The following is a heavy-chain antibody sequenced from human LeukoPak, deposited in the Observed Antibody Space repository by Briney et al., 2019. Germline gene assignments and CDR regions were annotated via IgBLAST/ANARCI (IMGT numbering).Heavy chain of an antibody. V-gene: IGHV4-39*01. CDR3: ARLKSGIAAAGDDAFDI. Sequence: SETLSLTCTVSGGSISSSSYHWGWIRQPPGKGLEWIGSIYYSGSTYYNPSLKSRVTISVDTSKNQFSLKLSSVTAADTAVYYCARLKSGIAAAGDDAFDIWGQGTMVTVSS. D-gene: IGHD6-13*01. CDR1: GGSISSSSYH. J-gene: IGHJ3*02. CDR2: IYYSGST.